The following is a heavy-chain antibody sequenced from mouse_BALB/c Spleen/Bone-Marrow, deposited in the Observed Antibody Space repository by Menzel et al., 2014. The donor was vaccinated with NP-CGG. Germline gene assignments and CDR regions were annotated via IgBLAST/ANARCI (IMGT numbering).Heavy chain of an antibody. Sequence: EVQGVESGGDLVKPGGSLKLSCAASGFTFSSYGMSWVRQTPDKRLEWVATISSGGSYTYYPDSVKGRFTISRDNAKNTLYLQMSSLKSEGTAMYYCARRGYGNSYWYFDVWGAGTTVTVSS. V-gene: IGHV5-6*01. CDR3: ARRGYGNSYWYFDV. J-gene: IGHJ1*01. CDR2: ISSGGSYT. D-gene: IGHD2-10*02. CDR1: GFTFSSYG.